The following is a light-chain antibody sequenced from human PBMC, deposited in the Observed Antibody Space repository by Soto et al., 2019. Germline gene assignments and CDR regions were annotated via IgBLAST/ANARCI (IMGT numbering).Light chain of an antibody. CDR1: SSNIGSNY. Sequence: QSVLTQPPSASGTPVQRVTISCSGSSSNIGSNYVYWYQQFPGSAPKLRIYRNDQRPSRVPDRFSGSMSGTSASLAISGPRSEDEADYYCAAWDDSLSAVVFGGGTELTVL. V-gene: IGLV1-47*01. CDR3: AAWDDSLSAVV. CDR2: RND. J-gene: IGLJ2*01.